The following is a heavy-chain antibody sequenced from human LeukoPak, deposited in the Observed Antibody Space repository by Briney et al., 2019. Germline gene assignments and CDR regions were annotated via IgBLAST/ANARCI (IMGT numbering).Heavy chain of an antibody. CDR2: IWYDGSNK. Sequence: GGSLRLSCAASGFTFSSYGMHWVRQAPGRGLEWVAVIWYDGSNKYYADSVKGRFTTSRDNYKNTLYLRMNSLRAEDTAVYYCARGVQGGYAQYYFDYWGQGTLVTVSS. D-gene: IGHD5-12*01. CDR3: ARGVQGGYAQYYFDY. J-gene: IGHJ4*02. CDR1: GFTFSSYG. V-gene: IGHV3-33*01.